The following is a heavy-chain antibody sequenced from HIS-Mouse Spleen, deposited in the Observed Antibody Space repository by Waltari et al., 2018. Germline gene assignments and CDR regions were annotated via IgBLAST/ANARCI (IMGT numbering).Heavy chain of an antibody. Sequence: QLQLQASGPGLVKPSETLSPTCTVSGGPISSSSYYWGCIRTPPGKGLGWIGSIHYSGSTYYNPSLKSRVTISVDTSKNQFSLKLSSVTAADTAVYYCAREIPYSSSWYDWYFDLWGRGTLVTVSS. J-gene: IGHJ2*01. V-gene: IGHV4-39*07. CDR3: AREIPYSSSWYDWYFDL. D-gene: IGHD6-13*01. CDR1: GGPISSSSYY. CDR2: IHYSGST.